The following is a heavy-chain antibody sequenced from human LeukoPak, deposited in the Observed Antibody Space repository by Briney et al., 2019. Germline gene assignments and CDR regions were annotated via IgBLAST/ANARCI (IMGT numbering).Heavy chain of an antibody. J-gene: IGHJ4*02. CDR2: IYYSGST. D-gene: IGHD3-10*02. Sequence: SETLSLTCTVSGDSISNGDHYWSWIRQHPGKGLEWIGHIYYSGSTYYNPSLKSRGIISVETSKNQFSLKLSSVTAADTAVYYCARIMLSWRKFDCWGQGTLVTVSS. V-gene: IGHV4-31*03. CDR3: ARIMLSWRKFDC. CDR1: GDSISNGDHY.